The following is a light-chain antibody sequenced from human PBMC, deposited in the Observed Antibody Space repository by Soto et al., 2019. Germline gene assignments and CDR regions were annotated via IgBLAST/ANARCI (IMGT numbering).Light chain of an antibody. CDR2: GAS. CDR1: QSVSSS. Sequence: EVVMTQSPATLSLSPGERATLSCRASQSVSSSLAWYQQKPGQAPRLLIYGASTKAAGIPDRFSGSGSETECTLTISSLQAEDFAIYYCQQYNNWWTFGQGTKVEIK. CDR3: QQYNNWWT. V-gene: IGKV3-15*01. J-gene: IGKJ1*01.